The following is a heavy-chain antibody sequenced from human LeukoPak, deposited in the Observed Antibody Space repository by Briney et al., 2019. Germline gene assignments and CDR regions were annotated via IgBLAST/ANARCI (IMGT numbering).Heavy chain of an antibody. CDR2: IYTSEST. Sequence: ETLSHTCTVSGGSISSYYWSWIRQPAGKGLEWIGRIYTSESTNYNPSLKSRVTISVDKSKNHFSLRLSSVTAADTAVYYCAREEVTSSNYYYYYMDVWGKGTTVTVSS. J-gene: IGHJ6*03. CDR3: AREEVTSSNYYYYYMDV. CDR1: GGSISSYY. D-gene: IGHD2-21*02. V-gene: IGHV4-4*07.